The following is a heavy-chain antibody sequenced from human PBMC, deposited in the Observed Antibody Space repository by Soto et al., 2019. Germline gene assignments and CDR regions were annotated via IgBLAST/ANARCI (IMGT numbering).Heavy chain of an antibody. V-gene: IGHV3-23*01. D-gene: IGHD4-17*01. CDR3: ARRTLNYGDQLDY. CDR1: GFTFSSYA. Sequence: GGSLRLSCAASGFTFSSYAMSWVRQAPGKGLEWVSAISGSGGSTYYADSVKGRFTISRDNSKNTVYLQMDSLRLDDTAVYYCARRTLNYGDQLDYWGQGTLVTVSS. J-gene: IGHJ4*02. CDR2: ISGSGGST.